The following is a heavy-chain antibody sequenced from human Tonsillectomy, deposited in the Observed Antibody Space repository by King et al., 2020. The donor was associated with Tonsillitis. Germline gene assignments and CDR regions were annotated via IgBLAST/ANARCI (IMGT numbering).Heavy chain of an antibody. Sequence: QLVQSGAEVKNPGESLRISCKGSGYSFTSYWISWVRQMPGKGLEWMGRIDPSDSYTNYSPSFQGHVTISADKSISTAYLQWSSLKASDTAMYYCARLRRVRGVNYYYYYYMDVWGKGTTVTVSS. J-gene: IGHJ6*03. V-gene: IGHV5-10-1*03. CDR3: ARLRRVRGVNYYYYYYMDV. D-gene: IGHD3-10*01. CDR1: GYSFTSYW. CDR2: IDPSDSYT.